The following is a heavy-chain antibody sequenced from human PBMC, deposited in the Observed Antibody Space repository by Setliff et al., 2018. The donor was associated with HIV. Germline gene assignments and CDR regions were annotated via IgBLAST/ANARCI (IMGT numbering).Heavy chain of an antibody. CDR2: VNHSGNT. Sequence: SETLSLTCAVYGGSLGGYYWSWIRQPPGKGLEWIGEVNHSGNTNYIPSLKSRVTIALDTSKNQFSLNLSSVTAADTAVYYCARGFGDFSSMIYYYYGMDVWGQGATVTVSS. CDR1: GGSLGGYY. J-gene: IGHJ6*02. CDR3: ARGFGDFSSMIYYYYGMDV. V-gene: IGHV4-34*01. D-gene: IGHD3-10*01.